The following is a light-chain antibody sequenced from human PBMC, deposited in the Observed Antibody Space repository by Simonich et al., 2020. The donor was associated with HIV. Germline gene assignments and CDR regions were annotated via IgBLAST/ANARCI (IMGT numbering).Light chain of an antibody. CDR3: QQYGSSPT. CDR1: QSVSSSY. Sequence: EIVMTQSPATLSASPGERATLSCRPSQSVSSSYLAWYQQKPGLAPRLLIYDASSRATGIPDRFSGSGSGTDFTLTISRLEPEDFAVYYCQQYGSSPTFGPGTKVDIK. J-gene: IGKJ3*01. CDR2: DAS. V-gene: IGKV3D-20*01.